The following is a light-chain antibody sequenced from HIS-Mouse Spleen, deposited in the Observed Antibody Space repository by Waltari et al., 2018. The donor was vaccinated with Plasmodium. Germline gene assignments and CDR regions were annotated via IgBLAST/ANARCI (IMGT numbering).Light chain of an antibody. J-gene: IGLJ2*01. CDR1: SSYVGGYNY. Sequence: QSALTQPVSVSGSPGQSITISCTGTSSYVGGYNYVSWYQQHPGKAPKLMIYDVSNRPSGVSNRFSGSKSGNTASLTISGLQAEDEADYYCSSYTSSSTLVFGGGTKLTVL. CDR2: DVS. V-gene: IGLV2-14*03. CDR3: SSYTSSSTLV.